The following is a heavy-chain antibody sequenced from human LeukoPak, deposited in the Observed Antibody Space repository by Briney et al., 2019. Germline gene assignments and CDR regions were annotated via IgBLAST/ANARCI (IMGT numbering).Heavy chain of an antibody. CDR3: ARHVSAGYYYYYYMDV. CDR2: IYYSGST. Sequence: ASETLSLTCTVSGGPISSSSYYWGWIRQPPGKGLEWIGSIYYSGSTYYNPSLKSRVTISVDTSKNQFSLKLSSVTAADTAVYYCARHVSAGYYYYYYMDVWGKGTTVTVSS. V-gene: IGHV4-39*01. D-gene: IGHD6-13*01. CDR1: GGPISSSSYY. J-gene: IGHJ6*03.